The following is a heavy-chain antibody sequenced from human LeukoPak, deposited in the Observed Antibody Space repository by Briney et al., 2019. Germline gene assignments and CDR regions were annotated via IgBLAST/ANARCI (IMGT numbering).Heavy chain of an antibody. Sequence: SETLSLTCTVSGGSISSYYWSWIRQPLGKGLEWIGYIYYSGSTNYNPSLKSRVTISVDTSKNQFSLKLSSVTAADTAVYYCARLTRRYFDWWGQGTLVTVSS. J-gene: IGHJ4*02. CDR3: ARLTRRYFDW. CDR1: GGSISSYY. V-gene: IGHV4-59*08. D-gene: IGHD3-9*01. CDR2: IYYSGST.